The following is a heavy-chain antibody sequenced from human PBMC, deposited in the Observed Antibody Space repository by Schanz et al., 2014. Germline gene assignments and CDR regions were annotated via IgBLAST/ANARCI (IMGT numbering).Heavy chain of an antibody. CDR2: ISSSSSYI. CDR1: GFTFSSYS. J-gene: IGHJ6*02. Sequence: EVQLVESGGGLVQPGGSLRLSCAASGFTFSSYSMNWVRQAPGKGLEWVSSISSSSSYIYYADSVKGRFTISRDNAKNSMYLHMKSLRGEDTAVYYCARDTSYGMDVWGQGTTVTVSS. V-gene: IGHV3-21*06. CDR3: ARDTSYGMDV.